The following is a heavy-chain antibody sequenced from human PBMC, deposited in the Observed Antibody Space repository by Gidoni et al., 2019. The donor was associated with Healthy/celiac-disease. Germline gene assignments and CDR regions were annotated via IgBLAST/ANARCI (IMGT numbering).Heavy chain of an antibody. J-gene: IGHJ6*02. Sequence: EVQLVESGVGLVKPGGSLRLSCAASGFTFTSYSMNWVRQAPGKGLEWVSSIGSSSSYIYYADSVKGRFTISRENAKNSLYLQMNSLRAEDTAVYYCARDLGHYYYGMDVWGQGTTVTVSS. D-gene: IGHD7-27*01. CDR1: GFTFTSYS. V-gene: IGHV3-21*01. CDR3: ARDLGHYYYGMDV. CDR2: IGSSSSYI.